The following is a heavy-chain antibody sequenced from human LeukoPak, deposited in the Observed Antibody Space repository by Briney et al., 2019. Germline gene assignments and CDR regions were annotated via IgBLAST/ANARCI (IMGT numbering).Heavy chain of an antibody. CDR3: ARELHSSSWYYYYYYYMDV. Sequence: ASVKVSCKASGYTFTSYGINWVRQAPGQGPEWMGWISAYNGNTNYAQKLQGRVTMTTDTSTSTAYMELRSLRSDDTAVYYCARELHSSSWYYYYYYYMDVWGKGTTVTVSS. D-gene: IGHD6-13*01. CDR1: GYTFTSYG. V-gene: IGHV1-18*01. J-gene: IGHJ6*03. CDR2: ISAYNGNT.